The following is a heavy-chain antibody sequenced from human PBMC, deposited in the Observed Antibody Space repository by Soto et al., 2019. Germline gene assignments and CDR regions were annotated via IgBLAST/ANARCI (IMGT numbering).Heavy chain of an antibody. CDR1: GFTFSDHY. CDR2: TRNKANSYTT. Sequence: EVQLVESGGGLVQPGGSLRLSCATSGFTFSDHYMDWVRQAPGKGLEWVGRTRNKANSYTTEYAASVKGRFTISRDDSKNSLYLQMNSLKTEDTAVYYWARVRTATSKYHFDYWGQGTLVTVSS. V-gene: IGHV3-72*01. J-gene: IGHJ4*02. D-gene: IGHD1-26*01. CDR3: ARVRTATSKYHFDY.